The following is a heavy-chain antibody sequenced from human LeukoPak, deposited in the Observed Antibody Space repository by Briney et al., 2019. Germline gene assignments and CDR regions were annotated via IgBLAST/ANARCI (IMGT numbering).Heavy chain of an antibody. CDR1: GFTFSSYA. D-gene: IGHD4-17*01. Sequence: PGGSLRLSCAASGFTFSSYAMSWVRQAPGKELEWVSAISGSGGSTYYADSVKGRFTISRDNSKNTLYLQMNSLRAEDTAVYYCAKLRDGDPVGYFDYWGQGTLVTVSS. CDR3: AKLRDGDPVGYFDY. V-gene: IGHV3-23*01. CDR2: ISGSGGST. J-gene: IGHJ4*02.